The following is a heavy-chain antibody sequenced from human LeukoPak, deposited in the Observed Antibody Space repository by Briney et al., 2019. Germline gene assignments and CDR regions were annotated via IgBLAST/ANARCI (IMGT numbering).Heavy chain of an antibody. CDR2: IWYDGSNK. CDR1: GFSFSSYG. J-gene: IGHJ4*02. Sequence: GGSLRLSCAASGFSFSSYGMHWVRQAPGKGLEWVAFIWYDGSNKYYADSVKGRFTISRDNSKNTLYLQMNSLRAEDTSVYYCAKEVYGDSAGYFEYWGQGTLVTVSS. CDR3: AKEVYGDSAGYFEY. V-gene: IGHV3-30*02. D-gene: IGHD4-17*01.